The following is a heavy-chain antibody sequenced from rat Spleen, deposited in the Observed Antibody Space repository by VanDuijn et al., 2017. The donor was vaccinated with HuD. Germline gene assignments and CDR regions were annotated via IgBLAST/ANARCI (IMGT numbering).Heavy chain of an antibody. CDR1: GLSFSNYY. V-gene: IGHV5-25*01. Sequence: EVQLVESGGGLVQPGRSMKLSCAASGLSFSNYYMAWVRQAPTKGLEWVASISPSGGSTYYRDSVKGRFTISRDIAKSTLYLQMDSLRSEDMATYYCARGGFFRYWGQGTLVTVSS. CDR3: ARGGFFRY. D-gene: IGHD1-6*01. J-gene: IGHJ3*01. CDR2: ISPSGGST.